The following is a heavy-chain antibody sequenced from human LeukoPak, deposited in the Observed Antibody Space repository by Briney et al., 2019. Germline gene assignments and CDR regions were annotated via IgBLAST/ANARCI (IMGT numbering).Heavy chain of an antibody. CDR1: GFTFSSYG. Sequence: GGTLRLSCAASGFTFSSYGMSWVRQAPGKGLDWVSGISGSGGRTYYADSVKGRFTISRDNSKNTLYLQMSSPRAEDTAVYYCARGRINYDYVWGSYREAHAFDIWGQGTMVTASS. D-gene: IGHD3-16*02. V-gene: IGHV3-23*01. CDR2: ISGSGGRT. CDR3: ARGRINYDYVWGSYREAHAFDI. J-gene: IGHJ3*02.